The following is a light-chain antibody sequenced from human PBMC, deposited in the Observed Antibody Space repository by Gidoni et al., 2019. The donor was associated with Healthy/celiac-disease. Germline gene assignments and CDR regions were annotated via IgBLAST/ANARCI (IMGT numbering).Light chain of an antibody. CDR3: QSPDNSGTCVV. J-gene: IGLJ2*01. Sequence: SYELTQPPSVSVSPGQTARITCSGDALSKQYAYWYQQKPGQAPVLVIYKDSERPSGIPERFSGSSSGTTVTLTISGVQAEDEADYYCQSPDNSGTCVVFGGGTKLTVL. CDR1: ALSKQY. V-gene: IGLV3-25*02. CDR2: KDS.